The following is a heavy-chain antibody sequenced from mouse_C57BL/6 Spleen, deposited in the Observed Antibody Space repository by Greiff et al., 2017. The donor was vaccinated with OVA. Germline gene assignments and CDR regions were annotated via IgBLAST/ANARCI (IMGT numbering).Heavy chain of an antibody. CDR1: GYTFTSYW. Sequence: QVQLQQPGAELVRPGTSVKLSCKASGYTFTSYWMHWVKQRPGQGLEWIGVIDPSDSYTNYNQKFKGKATLTVDTSSSTAYMQLSSLTSEDSAVYYCARERENWDYFDYWGQGTTLTVSS. V-gene: IGHV1-59*01. D-gene: IGHD4-1*01. J-gene: IGHJ2*01. CDR3: ARERENWDYFDY. CDR2: IDPSDSYT.